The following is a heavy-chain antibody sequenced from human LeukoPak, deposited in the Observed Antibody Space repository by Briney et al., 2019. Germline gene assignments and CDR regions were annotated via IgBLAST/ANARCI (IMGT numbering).Heavy chain of an antibody. CDR1: GGSISSSSYY. Sequence: PSETLSLTCTVSGGSISSSSYYWGWIRQPPGKGLEWIGSIYYSGSTYYNPSLKSRVTTSVDTSKNQFSLKLSSVTAADTAVYYCARHYDSSDFWFDPWGQGTLVTVSS. V-gene: IGHV4-39*01. CDR2: IYYSGST. CDR3: ARHYDSSDFWFDP. D-gene: IGHD3-22*01. J-gene: IGHJ5*02.